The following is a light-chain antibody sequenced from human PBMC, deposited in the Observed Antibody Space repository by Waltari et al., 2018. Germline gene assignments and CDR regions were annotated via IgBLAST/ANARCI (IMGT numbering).Light chain of an antibody. J-gene: IGLJ3*02. Sequence: QSALTQPRSVSESPGKSVPTSCTGPNYGVGYSNSVPWYQHHPGRAPKLMIYDVTKRPSVVPDRCSGSKYGNTASLTISGLQAEDEADYYCSSYSGTYTLLFGGGTKLTVL. CDR2: DVT. CDR1: NYGVGYSNS. CDR3: SSYSGTYTLL. V-gene: IGLV2-11*01.